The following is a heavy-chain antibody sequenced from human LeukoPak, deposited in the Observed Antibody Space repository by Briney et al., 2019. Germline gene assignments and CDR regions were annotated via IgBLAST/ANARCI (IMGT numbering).Heavy chain of an antibody. CDR1: GFTFNSFA. D-gene: IGHD3-9*01. V-gene: IGHV3-23*01. J-gene: IGHJ4*02. CDR3: AKANYYDILTDEEGFDY. Sequence: PGGSLRLSCTTSGFTFNSFAMNWVRQAPGKGPEWVAAITGSGGSAYYTDSVKGRFTISRDNSDNTLYLQMNNLRADDTAVYYCAKANYYDILTDEEGFDYWGQGTLVTVSS. CDR2: ITGSGGSA.